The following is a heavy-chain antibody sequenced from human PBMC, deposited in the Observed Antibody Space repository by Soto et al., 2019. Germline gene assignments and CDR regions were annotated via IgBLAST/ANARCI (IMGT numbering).Heavy chain of an antibody. CDR1: GFTFSSYA. V-gene: IGHV3-30-3*01. CDR2: ISYDGSNK. J-gene: IGHJ6*02. Sequence: GGSLRLSCAASGFTFSSYAMHWVRQAPGKGLEWVAVISYDGSNKYYADSVKGRFTISRDNAKNSVYLQMNGLRVEDTAVYYCARVSTPVWGQGTTVTVSS. CDR3: ARVSTPV. D-gene: IGHD2-15*01.